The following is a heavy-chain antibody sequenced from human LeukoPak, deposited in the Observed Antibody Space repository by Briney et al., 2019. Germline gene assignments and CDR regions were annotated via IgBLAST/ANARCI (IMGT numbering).Heavy chain of an antibody. D-gene: IGHD4-17*01. CDR3: ASTVNFDY. J-gene: IGHJ4*02. CDR2: IYPGDSDT. Sequence: GESLKVFCNSSGYSFTSYWIGWVRPRPGKGLGWMGIIYPGDSDTRYSQSSQGQVTISADKSISTAYLQWSSLKASDTAMYYCASTVNFDYWGQGTLVTVSS. V-gene: IGHV5-51*01. CDR1: GYSFTSYW.